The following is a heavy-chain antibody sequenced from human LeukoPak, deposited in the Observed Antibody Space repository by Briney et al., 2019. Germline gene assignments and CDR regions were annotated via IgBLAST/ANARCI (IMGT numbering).Heavy chain of an antibody. D-gene: IGHD3-22*01. J-gene: IGHJ5*02. CDR2: FDPEDGET. CDR3: ATVGYYDSSGYSGEVNWFDP. Sequence: ASVKVSCKVSGYTLTELSMHWVRQAPGKGLEWMGGFDPEDGETIYAQKLQGRVTMTEDTSTDTAYMELSSLRSEDTAVYYCATVGYYDSSGYSGEVNWFDPWGQGTLVTVSS. V-gene: IGHV1-24*01. CDR1: GYTLTELS.